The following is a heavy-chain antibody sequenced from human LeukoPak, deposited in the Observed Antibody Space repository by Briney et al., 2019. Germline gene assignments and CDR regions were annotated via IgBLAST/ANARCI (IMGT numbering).Heavy chain of an antibody. CDR2: IIPIFGTA. V-gene: IGHV1-69*05. Sequence: SVKVSCKASGGTFSSYAISWVRQAPGQGLEWMGGIIPIFGTANYAQKFQGRVTITTDESTSTAYMELSSLRSKDTAVYYCARGSDYYYYMDVWGKGTTVTVSS. CDR1: GGTFSSYA. J-gene: IGHJ6*03. CDR3: ARGSDYYYYMDV.